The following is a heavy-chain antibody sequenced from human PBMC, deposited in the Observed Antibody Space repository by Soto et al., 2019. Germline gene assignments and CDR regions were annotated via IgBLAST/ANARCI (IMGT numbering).Heavy chain of an antibody. J-gene: IGHJ6*02. CDR2: INPSGGST. CDR3: ARAFEDSSSWYEQAYYYGMDG. D-gene: IGHD6-13*01. CDR1: GYTFTSYY. V-gene: IGHV1-46*01. Sequence: ASVKVSFKASGYTFTSYYMHWVRQAPGQGLEWMGIINPSGGSTSYAQKFQGRVTMTRDTSTSTAYMELSSLRSEDTAVYYCARAFEDSSSWYEQAYYYGMDGWGQGTTVTVSS.